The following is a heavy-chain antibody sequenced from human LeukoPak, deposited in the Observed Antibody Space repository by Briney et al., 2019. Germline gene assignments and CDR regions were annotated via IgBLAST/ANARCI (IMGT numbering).Heavy chain of an antibody. CDR2: INYNGAIT. CDR3: ARDRLGPSFSVSHFDL. D-gene: IGHD3-3*02. J-gene: IGHJ4*02. CDR1: GFTFVDYG. V-gene: IGHV3-20*04. Sequence: GGSLRLSCATSGFTFVDYGLSWVRRAPGKGLEWLCAINYNGAITDYADSVKGRFTVSRDNAKNSLYLRMDSLRAEDTALYYCARDRLGPSFSVSHFDLWGQGTLVTVSS.